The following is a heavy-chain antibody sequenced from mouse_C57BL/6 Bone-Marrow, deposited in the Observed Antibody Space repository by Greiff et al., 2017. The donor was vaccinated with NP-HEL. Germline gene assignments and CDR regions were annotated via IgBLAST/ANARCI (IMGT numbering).Heavy chain of an antibody. D-gene: IGHD1-2*01. CDR3: TRHYDGAY. CDR2: IDPETGGN. J-gene: IGHJ3*01. Sequence: QVQLQQSGAELVRPGASVTLSCKASGYTFTDYEMHWVKQTPVHGLEWIGAIDPETGGNAYNQKFKGKAILTADKSSSTAYMELRSLTSEDSAVYYCTRHYDGAYWGQGTLVTVSA. V-gene: IGHV1-15*01. CDR1: GYTFTDYE.